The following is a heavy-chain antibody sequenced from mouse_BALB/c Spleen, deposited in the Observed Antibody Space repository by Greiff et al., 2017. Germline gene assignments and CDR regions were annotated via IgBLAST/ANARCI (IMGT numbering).Heavy chain of an antibody. J-gene: IGHJ2*01. CDR1: GFTFSSFG. Sequence: EVMLVESGGGLVQPGGSRKLSCAASGFTFSSFGMHWVRQAPEKGLEWVAYISSGSSTIYYADTVKGRFTISRDNPKNTLFLQMTSLRSEDTAMYYCARSRGERYFDYWGQGTTLTVSS. CDR2: ISSGSSTI. CDR3: ARSRGERYFDY. V-gene: IGHV5-17*02.